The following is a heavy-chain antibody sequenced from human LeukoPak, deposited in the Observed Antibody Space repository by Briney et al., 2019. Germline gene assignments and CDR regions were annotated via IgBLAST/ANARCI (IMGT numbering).Heavy chain of an antibody. CDR3: AKDIAYGSGSYWAFFDY. D-gene: IGHD3-10*01. J-gene: IGHJ4*02. CDR1: GFTFDDYA. Sequence: GGSLRLSCAASGFTFDDYAMHWVRQASGKGLEWVSGISWNSGRVDYADSVKGRFTISRDNAKNSLYLQMNSLTAEDTAFYYCAKDIAYGSGSYWAFFDYWGQGTLVTVSS. CDR2: ISWNSGRV. V-gene: IGHV3-9*01.